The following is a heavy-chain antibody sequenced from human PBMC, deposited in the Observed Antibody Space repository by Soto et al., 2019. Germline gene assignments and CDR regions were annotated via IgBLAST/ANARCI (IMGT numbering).Heavy chain of an antibody. CDR1: GYTFTSYD. J-gene: IGHJ3*02. CDR2: MNPNSGNT. V-gene: IGHV1-8*01. D-gene: IGHD7-27*01. CDR3: ARPVTGDSPDACDI. Sequence: ASVKVSCKASGYTFTSYDINWVRQATGQGLEWMGWMNPNSGNTGYAQKFQGRVTMTRKPSISTAYMELSSLRSEDTAVYYCARPVTGDSPDACDIWGQGTMVTVSS.